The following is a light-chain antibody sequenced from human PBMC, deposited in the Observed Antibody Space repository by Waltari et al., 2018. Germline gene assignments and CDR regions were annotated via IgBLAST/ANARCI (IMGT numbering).Light chain of an antibody. Sequence: IVLTQSPGTLSLSPGERATLSCRASQSLNSDYLAWYQQKPGQAPRLLIFGASSRATGIPDRFSGSGSGTDFTLTVSRLEPEDSAVYYCHHYGGSMWTFGQGTKVAFK. CDR1: QSLNSDY. CDR3: HHYGGSMWT. CDR2: GAS. J-gene: IGKJ1*01. V-gene: IGKV3-20*01.